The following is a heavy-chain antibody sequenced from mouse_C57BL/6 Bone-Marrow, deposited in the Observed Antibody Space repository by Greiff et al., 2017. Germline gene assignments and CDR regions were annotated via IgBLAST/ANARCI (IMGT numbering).Heavy chain of an antibody. D-gene: IGHD1-1*01. CDR3: ARRGFYGSSHYAMDY. V-gene: IGHV3-6*01. J-gene: IGHJ4*01. CDR1: GYSITSGYY. Sequence: VQLQQSGPGLVKPSQSLSLTCSVTGYSITSGYYWNWIRQFPGNKLEWMGYISYDGSNNYNPSLKNRISITRDTSKNQFFLKLNSVTTEDTATYYCARRGFYGSSHYAMDYWGQGTSVTVSS. CDR2: ISYDGSN.